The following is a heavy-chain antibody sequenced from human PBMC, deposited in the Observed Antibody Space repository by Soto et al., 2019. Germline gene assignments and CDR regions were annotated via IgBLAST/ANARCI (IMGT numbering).Heavy chain of an antibody. D-gene: IGHD2-15*01. J-gene: IGHJ4*02. Sequence: EVQLLESGGGLVQPGGSLRLSCAVSGFTFSSYAMSWVRQAPGKGLEWVSAISGSGGSTYYADSVKGRFTISRDNSKNTLYLQMNSLRAEDTAVYYCAKKSIVVVVAATGEDYWGQGTLVTVSS. V-gene: IGHV3-23*01. CDR1: GFTFSSYA. CDR3: AKKSIVVVVAATGEDY. CDR2: ISGSGGST.